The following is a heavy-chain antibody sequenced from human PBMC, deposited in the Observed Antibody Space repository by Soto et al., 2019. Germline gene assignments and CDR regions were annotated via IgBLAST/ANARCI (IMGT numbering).Heavy chain of an antibody. V-gene: IGHV1-18*01. D-gene: IGHD6-19*01. Sequence: QVQLVQSGAEVKKPGASVTVSCKTSGYTFSNYGINWVRQAPGQGLEWMGWISGYNGKTNYEQTVQGRVTMTTDTSTGTVYMELRSLKSDDTAIYYGSRFIMVGGWFDPNYYHGMDVWGQGTTVTVSS. CDR3: SRFIMVGGWFDPNYYHGMDV. CDR2: ISGYNGKT. J-gene: IGHJ6*02. CDR1: GYTFSNYG.